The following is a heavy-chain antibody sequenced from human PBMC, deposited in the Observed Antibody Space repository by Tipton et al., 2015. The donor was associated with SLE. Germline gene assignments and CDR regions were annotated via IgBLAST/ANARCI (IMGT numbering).Heavy chain of an antibody. V-gene: IGHV4-31*03. Sequence: TLSLTCTVSGGSLSGGDYYWSWIRQHPGKGLEWIGDIFSTGSTYYNPSLKSRVTISVDTSNKQFSLKLSSVTAADTAVYYCARDGGNATMVMLDYWGQGTLVTVSS. D-gene: IGHD3-10*01. CDR2: IFSTGST. CDR1: GGSLSGGDYY. CDR3: ARDGGNATMVMLDY. J-gene: IGHJ4*02.